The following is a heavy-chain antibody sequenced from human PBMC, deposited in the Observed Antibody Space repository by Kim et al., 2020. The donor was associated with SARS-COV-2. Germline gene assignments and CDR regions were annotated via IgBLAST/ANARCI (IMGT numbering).Heavy chain of an antibody. CDR1: GGSVSSGSYY. CDR3: ARGSRNWFDP. CDR2: IYYSGST. Sequence: SETLSLTCTVSGGSVSSGSYYWSWIRQPPGKGLEWIGYIYYSGSTNYNPSLKSRVTISVDTSKNQFSLKLSSVTAADTAVYYCARGSRNWFDPWGQGTLV. J-gene: IGHJ5*02. V-gene: IGHV4-61*01. D-gene: IGHD3-10*01.